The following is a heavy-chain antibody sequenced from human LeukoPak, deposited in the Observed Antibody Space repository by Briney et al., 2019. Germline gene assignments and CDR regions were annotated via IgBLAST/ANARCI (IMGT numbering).Heavy chain of an antibody. CDR3: AGGFNYYGSGSYGY. D-gene: IGHD3-10*01. CDR2: IWYDGSIK. J-gene: IGHJ4*02. CDR1: GFTFSSYG. V-gene: IGHV3-33*01. Sequence: GGSLRLSCAASGFTFSSYGMLWVRHIPGKGLEWVAVIWYDGSIKYYSDPVKGRFTVSRDNSKNTLYLQMSSLRPEDTAVYYCAGGFNYYGSGSYGYWGQGTLVTVSS.